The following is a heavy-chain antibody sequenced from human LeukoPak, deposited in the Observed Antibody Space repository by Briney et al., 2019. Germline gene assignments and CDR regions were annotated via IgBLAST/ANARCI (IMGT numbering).Heavy chain of an antibody. D-gene: IGHD5-18*01. CDR2: ISRDGSIT. V-gene: IGHV3-74*01. CDR1: GFSFSKYW. J-gene: IGHJ6*03. CDR3: AREVDTAMVHIYYYYYMDV. Sequence: GGSLRLSCAASGFSFSKYWMYWVRQAPGKGLVWVSRISRDGSITSYAESVKGRISLSRDNAKNSLYLQMNSLRAEDTAVYYCAREVDTAMVHIYYYYYMDVWGKGTTVTVSS.